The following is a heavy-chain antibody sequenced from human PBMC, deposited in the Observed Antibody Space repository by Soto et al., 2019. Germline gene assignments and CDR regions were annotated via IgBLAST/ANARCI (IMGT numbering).Heavy chain of an antibody. CDR2: ISAYNGNT. CDR3: ARAEAIFGVVTIYYYYGMDV. CDR1: GYTFTSYG. D-gene: IGHD3-3*01. J-gene: IGHJ6*02. V-gene: IGHV1-18*01. Sequence: GASVKVSCKASGYTFTSYGISWVRQAPGQGLEWMGWISAYNGNTNYAQKLQGRVTMTTDTSTSTAYMELRSLRSDDTAVYYCARAEAIFGVVTIYYYYGMDVWGQGTTVTVSS.